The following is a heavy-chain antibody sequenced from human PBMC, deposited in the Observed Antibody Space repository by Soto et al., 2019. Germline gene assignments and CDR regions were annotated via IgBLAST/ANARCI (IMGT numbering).Heavy chain of an antibody. CDR2: ISGSGDTT. CDR1: GLTFASYA. J-gene: IGHJ6*02. CDR3: ARDYITIFGVVIPYYYYYGMDV. Sequence: GGSLRLSCAASGLTFASYAMSWVRQAPGKGLEWVSAISGSGDTTYHADSVKGRFTISRDNSKNTLYLQMNSLRAEDTAVYYCARDYITIFGVVIPYYYYYGMDVWGQGTTVTVSS. V-gene: IGHV3-23*01. D-gene: IGHD3-3*01.